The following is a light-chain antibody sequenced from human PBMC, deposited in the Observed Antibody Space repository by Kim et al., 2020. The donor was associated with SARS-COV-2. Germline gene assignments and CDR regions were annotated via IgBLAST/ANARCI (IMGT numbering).Light chain of an antibody. CDR2: AAS. Sequence: EIVLTQSPGTLSLSPGERATLSCRASQTISSNYLTWYQHRPGQAPRLLIYAASSRATGIPDRFSGSGSGTDFTLTISRLEPEDSAMYYCERYGSSPIFTFGPGTKVDIK. CDR1: QTISSNY. J-gene: IGKJ3*01. V-gene: IGKV3-20*01. CDR3: ERYGSSPIFT.